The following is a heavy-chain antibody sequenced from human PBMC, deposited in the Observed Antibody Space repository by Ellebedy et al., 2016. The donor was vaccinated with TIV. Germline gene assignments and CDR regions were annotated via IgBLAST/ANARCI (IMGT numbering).Heavy chain of an antibody. J-gene: IGHJ6*04. CDR2: ISGSGGST. Sequence: GGSLRLXXAASGFTFSSYAMSWVRQAPGKGLEWVSAISGSGGSTYYADSVKGRFTISRDNSKNTLYLQMNSLRAEDTAVYYCARDPSFGGLDVWGKGTTVTVSS. CDR3: ARDPSFGGLDV. V-gene: IGHV3-23*01. CDR1: GFTFSSYA. D-gene: IGHD3-16*01.